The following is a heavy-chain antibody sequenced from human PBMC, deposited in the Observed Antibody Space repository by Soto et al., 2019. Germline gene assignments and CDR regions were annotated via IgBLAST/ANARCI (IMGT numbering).Heavy chain of an antibody. V-gene: IGHV3-15*07. CDR2: IKSKVDGETT. D-gene: IGHD3-22*01. CDR3: STGGYYLDY. Sequence: EVQMVVSGGGLVKPGGSLRLSCAASGFTFSNAWMNWVRQAPGKGLEWVGRIKSKVDGETTDYAAPVKDRFTISREDSKNTVSLQMNSLKTEDTAVYYCSTGGYYLDYWGQGTLVTVSS. CDR1: GFTFSNAW. J-gene: IGHJ4*02.